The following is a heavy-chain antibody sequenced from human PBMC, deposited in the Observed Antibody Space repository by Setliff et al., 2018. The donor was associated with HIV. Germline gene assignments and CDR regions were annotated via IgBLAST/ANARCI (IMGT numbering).Heavy chain of an antibody. J-gene: IGHJ4*02. CDR2: INPNSGGT. V-gene: IGHV1-2*02. Sequence: ASVKVSCKASGYTFTGYYMHWVRQAPGQGLEWMGWINPNSGGTTYAQKFQGRVTMTRDTSISTAYMEVSRLRSDDTAVYYCARSDHSSGYYYNFDYWGQGTLVTVSS. CDR1: GYTFTGYY. CDR3: ARSDHSSGYYYNFDY. D-gene: IGHD3-22*01.